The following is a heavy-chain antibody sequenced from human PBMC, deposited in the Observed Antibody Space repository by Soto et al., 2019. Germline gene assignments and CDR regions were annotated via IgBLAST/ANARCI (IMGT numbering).Heavy chain of an antibody. J-gene: IGHJ4*02. V-gene: IGHV1-18*01. CDR2: ISAYNGNT. CDR1: GYTFTSYG. Sequence: GASVKVSCKASGYTFTSYGISWVRQAPGQGLEWMGWISAYNGNTNYVQKLQGRVTMTTDTSTSTAYMELRSLRSDDTAVYYCARDNYCSGGSCYSDRLEVDYWGQGTLVTVSS. CDR3: ARDNYCSGGSCYSDRLEVDY. D-gene: IGHD2-15*01.